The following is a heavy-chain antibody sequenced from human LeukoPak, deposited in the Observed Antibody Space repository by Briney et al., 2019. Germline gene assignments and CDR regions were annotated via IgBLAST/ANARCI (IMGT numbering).Heavy chain of an antibody. V-gene: IGHV3-64D*06. J-gene: IGHJ4*02. CDR2: ISSNGGST. CDR1: GFTFSSYS. Sequence: PGRSLRLSCSASGFTFSSYSMHWVRQAPGKGLEYASSISSNGGSTYYADSVKGRFTISRDNSKNTLYLQMSSLRAEDTAVYYCVKDAAAAASYFDYWGQGTLVTVSS. CDR3: VKDAAAAASYFDY. D-gene: IGHD6-13*01.